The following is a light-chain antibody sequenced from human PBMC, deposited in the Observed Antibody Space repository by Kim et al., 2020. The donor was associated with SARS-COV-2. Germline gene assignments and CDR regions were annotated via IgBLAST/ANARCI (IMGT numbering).Light chain of an antibody. CDR3: QQYGSSPSVT. Sequence: PWERATLSCRASQSVSSSYLAWYQQKPGQAPRLLIYGASSRATGIPDRFSGSGSGTDFTLTISRLEPEDFAVYYCQQYGSSPSVTFGPGTKVDIK. CDR2: GAS. CDR1: QSVSSSY. J-gene: IGKJ3*01. V-gene: IGKV3-20*01.